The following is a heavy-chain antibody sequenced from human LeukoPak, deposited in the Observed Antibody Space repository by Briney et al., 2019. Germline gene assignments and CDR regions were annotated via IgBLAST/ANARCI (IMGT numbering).Heavy chain of an antibody. V-gene: IGHV3-73*01. D-gene: IGHD3-9*01. J-gene: IGHJ5*02. Sequence: PGGSLRLSCAASGFTFSGSDIHWVRQASGKGLEWVGRVQTKANSYATAYAASLKGRFTISRDDSVNTAYLQMTSLRSDDTAVYYCARGRDYDILTGYYPWGQGTLVTVSS. CDR1: GFTFSGSD. CDR3: ARGRDYDILTGYYP. CDR2: VQTKANSYAT.